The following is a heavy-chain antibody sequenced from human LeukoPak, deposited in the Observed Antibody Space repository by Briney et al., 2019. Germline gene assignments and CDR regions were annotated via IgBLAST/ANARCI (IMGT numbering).Heavy chain of an antibody. V-gene: IGHV4-59*01. CDR3: ARSSESYDSSGYYSYYFDY. Sequence: SETLSLTCTVSGGSISDYFWSWIRQPPGKGLEWIGYVYNSGNTNYNPSLKSRVTISVDTSKNQFSLKLNSVTAADTAVYYCARSSESYDSSGYYSYYFDYWGQGTLVTVSS. D-gene: IGHD3-22*01. CDR2: VYNSGNT. J-gene: IGHJ4*02. CDR1: GGSISDYF.